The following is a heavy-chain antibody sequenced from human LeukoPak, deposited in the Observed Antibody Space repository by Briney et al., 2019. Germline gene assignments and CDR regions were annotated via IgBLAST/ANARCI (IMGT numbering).Heavy chain of an antibody. CDR1: GYFISSGYY. CDR3: ARGPDAFDI. CDR2: IYHSGST. J-gene: IGHJ3*02. Sequence: SSETLSLTCAVSGYFISSGYYWGWIRQPPGKGLEWIGSIYHSGSTYYNPSLKSRVTISVDTSKNQFSLKLSSVTAADTAVYYCARGPDAFDIWGQGTMVTVSS. V-gene: IGHV4-38-2*01.